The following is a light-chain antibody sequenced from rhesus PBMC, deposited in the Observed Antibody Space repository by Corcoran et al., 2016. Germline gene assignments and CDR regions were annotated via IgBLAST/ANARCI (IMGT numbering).Light chain of an antibody. CDR1: QSISSW. V-gene: IGKV1-22*01. CDR3: QQYNSSPWT. CDR2: KAS. J-gene: IGKJ1*01. Sequence: DIQMTQSPSSLSASVGDTVTITCRASQSISSWLAWYQQKPGKAPKFLIYKASTLQSGVQSRFSGSGSGIDFTLTISSLQSEDFATYYCQQYNSSPWTFGQGTKVEIK.